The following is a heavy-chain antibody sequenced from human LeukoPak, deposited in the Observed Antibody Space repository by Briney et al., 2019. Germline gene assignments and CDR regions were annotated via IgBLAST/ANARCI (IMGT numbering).Heavy chain of an antibody. D-gene: IGHD2-2*01. Sequence: SETLSLTCTVSGGSISSGGYYWSWIRQHPGKGLEWIGYIYYSGSTYYNPSLKSRVTISVDTSKNQFSLKLSSVTAADTAVYYCARFVVVPAAKGIGFDPWGQGTLVTVSS. CDR3: ARFVVVPAAKGIGFDP. V-gene: IGHV4-31*03. J-gene: IGHJ5*02. CDR1: GGSISSGGYY. CDR2: IYYSGST.